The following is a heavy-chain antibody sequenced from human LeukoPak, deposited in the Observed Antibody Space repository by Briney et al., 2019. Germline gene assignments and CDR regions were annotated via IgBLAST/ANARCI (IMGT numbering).Heavy chain of an antibody. CDR2: IKSSGSS. V-gene: IGHV4-59*02. J-gene: IGHJ5*02. CDR3: ARDGTGATNWFDP. D-gene: IGHD6-25*01. CDR1: GGSVSSYY. Sequence: SETLSLTCTVSGGSVSSYYWSWIRQPPGKGLEWIGYIKSSGSSNYNPSLKSRVTISMDTSKNQFSLRLNSVTAADTAVCYCARDGTGATNWFDPWGQGTLVNGSS.